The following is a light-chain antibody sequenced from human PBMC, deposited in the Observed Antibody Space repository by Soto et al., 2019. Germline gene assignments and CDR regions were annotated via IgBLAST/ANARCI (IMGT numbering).Light chain of an antibody. J-gene: IGLJ2*01. CDR3: QSYDSSLSAVV. CDR1: SSNIGAGYD. CDR2: GNS. V-gene: IGLV1-40*01. Sequence: QLVLTQPPSVSGAQGQRLTISCTGSSSNIGAGYDVHWYQQLPGTAPKLLIYGNSNRPSGVPDRFSGSKSGTSASLAITGLQAEDEADYYCQSYDSSLSAVVFGGGTKLTVL.